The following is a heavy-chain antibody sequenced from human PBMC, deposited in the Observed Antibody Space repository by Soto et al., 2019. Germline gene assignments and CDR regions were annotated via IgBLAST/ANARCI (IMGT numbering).Heavy chain of an antibody. CDR3: ARGSQGHYDLHYGVDV. Sequence: DVQLVESGGGLVQPGGSLRLSCAASAFTFSSYWMSWVRQAPGRGLELVANIKQEGSEKSYVDSVKGRFTISRDNAKNSLYLQMNSLRAEDAAVYYCARGSQGHYDLHYGVDVWGQGTTVTVSS. V-gene: IGHV3-7*03. J-gene: IGHJ6*02. CDR1: AFTFSSYW. CDR2: IKQEGSEK. D-gene: IGHD3-3*01.